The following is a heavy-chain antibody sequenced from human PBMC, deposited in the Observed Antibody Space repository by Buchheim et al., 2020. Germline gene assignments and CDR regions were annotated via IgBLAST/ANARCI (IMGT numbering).Heavy chain of an antibody. CDR3: ARDGSIAAAGPLYYYYGMDV. CDR2: IWYDGSNK. Sequence: QVQLVESGGGVVQPGRSLRLSCAASGFTFSSYGMHWVRQAPGKGLEWVAVIWYDGSNKYYADFVKGRFTISRDNSKNTLYLQMNSLRAEDTAVYYCARDGSIAAAGPLYYYYGMDVWGQGTT. CDR1: GFTFSSYG. J-gene: IGHJ6*02. V-gene: IGHV3-33*01. D-gene: IGHD6-13*01.